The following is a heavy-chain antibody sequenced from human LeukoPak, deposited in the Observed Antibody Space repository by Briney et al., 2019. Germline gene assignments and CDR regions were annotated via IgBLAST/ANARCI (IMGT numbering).Heavy chain of an antibody. Sequence: SETLSLTCAVSGGSITNTNWWSWVRQPPGKGLEWIGEINHSGSTNYNPSLKSRVTISVDKSKNQFSLKLSSVTAADTAVYYCARHVEYYDFWSGYYTGWYFDLWGRGTLVTVSS. CDR3: ARHVEYYDFWSGYYTGWYFDL. D-gene: IGHD3-3*01. CDR2: INHSGST. V-gene: IGHV4-4*02. J-gene: IGHJ2*01. CDR1: GGSITNTNW.